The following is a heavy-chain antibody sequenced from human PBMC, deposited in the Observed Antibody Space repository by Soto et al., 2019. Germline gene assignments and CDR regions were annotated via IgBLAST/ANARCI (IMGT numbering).Heavy chain of an antibody. CDR1: GFTFSSYS. CDR3: ARDMRTRGVRGVSVYGMDV. D-gene: IGHD3-10*01. Sequence: EVQLVESGGGLVKPGGSLRLSCAASGFTFSSYSMNWVRQAPGKGLEWVSSISSSSSYIYYADSVKGRFTISRDNAKNSLYLQMNSLRAEDTAVYYCARDMRTRGVRGVSVYGMDVWGQGTTVTVSS. CDR2: ISSSSSYI. J-gene: IGHJ6*02. V-gene: IGHV3-21*01.